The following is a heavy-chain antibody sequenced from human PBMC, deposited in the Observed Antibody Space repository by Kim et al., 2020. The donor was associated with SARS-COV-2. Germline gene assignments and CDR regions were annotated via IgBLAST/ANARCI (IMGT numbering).Heavy chain of an antibody. CDR3: ARPSSSHFDF. J-gene: IGHJ4*02. CDR2: SGP. V-gene: IGHV3-74*01. D-gene: IGHD3-10*01. Sequence: SGPHYAESVKGRFTISRDYSENTLYLQMDSLSAGDTAVYYCARPSSSHFDFWGQGTLVTVSS.